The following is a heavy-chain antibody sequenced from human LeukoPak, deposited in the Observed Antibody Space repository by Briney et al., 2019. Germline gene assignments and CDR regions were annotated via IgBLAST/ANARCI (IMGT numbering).Heavy chain of an antibody. CDR3: AKEAYSGYDPEIHFDY. D-gene: IGHD5-12*01. Sequence: GGSLRLSCAASGFTFSSYGMHWVRQAPGKGLEWVAVISYDGSNKYYADSVKGRFTISRDNSKNTPYLQMNSLRAEDTAVYYCAKEAYSGYDPEIHFDYWGQGTLVTVSS. J-gene: IGHJ4*02. CDR1: GFTFSSYG. CDR2: ISYDGSNK. V-gene: IGHV3-30*18.